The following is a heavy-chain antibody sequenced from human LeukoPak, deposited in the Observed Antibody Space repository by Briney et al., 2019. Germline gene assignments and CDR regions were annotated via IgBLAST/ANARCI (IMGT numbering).Heavy chain of an antibody. Sequence: GGSLRLSCAASGFTFDDYAMHWVRQAPGKGLEWVSGISWNSGSIGYADSVKGRFTISRDNAKDSLYLQMNSLRAVDTALYYCARSPTLIEMAVEWGQGTLVTVSS. D-gene: IGHD1-1*01. CDR2: ISWNSGSI. CDR1: GFTFDDYA. CDR3: ARSPTLIEMAVE. J-gene: IGHJ4*02. V-gene: IGHV3-9*01.